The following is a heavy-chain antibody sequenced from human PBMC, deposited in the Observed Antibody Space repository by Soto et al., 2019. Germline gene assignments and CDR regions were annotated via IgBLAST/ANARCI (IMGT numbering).Heavy chain of an antibody. D-gene: IGHD2-15*01. CDR2: ISSSSSTI. CDR3: ARDPSAASPQVPFKT. V-gene: IGHV3-48*01. CDR1: GFTFSSYS. J-gene: IGHJ5*02. Sequence: EVQLVESGGGLVQPGGSLRLSCAASGFTFSSYSMNWVRQAPGKGLEWVSYISSSSSTIYYADSVKGRFTISRDNAKNSLYLQMNSLRAEDTAVYYCARDPSAASPQVPFKTWGQGTLVTVSS.